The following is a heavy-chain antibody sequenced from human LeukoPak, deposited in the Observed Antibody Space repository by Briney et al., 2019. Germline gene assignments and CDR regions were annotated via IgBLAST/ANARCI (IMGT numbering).Heavy chain of an antibody. CDR2: ISSSSSYI. J-gene: IGHJ3*02. CDR3: ARPDSRGFPRDAFDI. CDR1: GLTFSSYS. V-gene: IGHV3-21*01. Sequence: KSGGSLSLSCTASGLTFSSYSVNWVRQAPGKGLEWVSSISSSSSYIYYADSVKGRFTISRDNAKNSLYLQMNSLRAEDTAVYYCARPDSRGFPRDAFDIWGQETMDTVSS. D-gene: IGHD3-22*01.